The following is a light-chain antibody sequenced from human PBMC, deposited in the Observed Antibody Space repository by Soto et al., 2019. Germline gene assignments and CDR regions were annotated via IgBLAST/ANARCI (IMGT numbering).Light chain of an antibody. J-gene: IGLJ2*01. CDR3: CSYGGRYSFVL. CDR2: DVS. V-gene: IGLV2-11*01. CDR1: SSDVGGYNY. Sequence: QSALTQPRSVSGSPGQSVTISCTGTSSDVGGYNYVSWYQQHPGKAPKLMIYDVSKWPSGVPHRFSGSKSGNTASLTISGLQAEDEADYYRCSYGGRYSFVLFGGGTKLTVL.